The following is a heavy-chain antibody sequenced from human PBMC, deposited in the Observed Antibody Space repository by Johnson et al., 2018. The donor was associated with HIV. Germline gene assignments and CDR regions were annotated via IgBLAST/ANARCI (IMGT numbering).Heavy chain of an antibody. CDR1: GFSVSDSY. D-gene: IGHD1-26*01. Sequence: VQLVESGGGLVQPGESLRLSCAAAGFSVSDSYVSWVRQAAGRGLEWVSVIYSGGSTYYADSVKCRFTISRDNSKNTVYLQMNNLRPEDTAVYYCARDGAIAGAATEALDLWGQGTMVIVSS. CDR2: IYSGGST. CDR3: ARDGAIAGAATEALDL. V-gene: IGHV3-66*01. J-gene: IGHJ3*01.